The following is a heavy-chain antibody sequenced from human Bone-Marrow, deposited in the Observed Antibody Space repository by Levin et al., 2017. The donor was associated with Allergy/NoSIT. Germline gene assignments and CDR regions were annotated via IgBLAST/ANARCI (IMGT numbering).Heavy chain of an antibody. CDR3: AKDPCSSTSCYDWFDP. D-gene: IGHD2-2*01. CDR1: GFTFSSYG. V-gene: IGHV3-30*18. J-gene: IGHJ5*02. CDR2: ISYDGSNK. Sequence: AGGSLRLSCAASGFTFSSYGMHWVRQAPGKGLEWVAVISYDGSNKYYADSVKGRFTISRDNSKNTLYLQMNSLRAEDTAVYYCAKDPCSSTSCYDWFDPWGQGTLVTVSS.